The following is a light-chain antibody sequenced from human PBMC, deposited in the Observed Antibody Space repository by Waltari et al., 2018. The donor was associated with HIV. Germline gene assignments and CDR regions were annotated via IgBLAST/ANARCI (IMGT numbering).Light chain of an antibody. CDR3: LQYNAWPPVT. V-gene: IGKV3-15*01. J-gene: IGKJ4*01. Sequence: EIMMTQSPDALYVSPGERVSLSCRASQDVFRHVAWYQTQPGLPSRLVIFDTSFSATSVPARFSGSGAGTEYILTITSLQSEDFATYYCLQYNAWPPVTFGGGTKVDI. CDR2: DTS. CDR1: QDVFRH.